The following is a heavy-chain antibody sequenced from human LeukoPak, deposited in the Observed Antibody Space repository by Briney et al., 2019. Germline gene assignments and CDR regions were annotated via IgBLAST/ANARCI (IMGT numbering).Heavy chain of an antibody. CDR1: GGSISSYY. J-gene: IGHJ4*02. Sequence: SETLSLTCTVSGGSISSYYWSWIRQPPGKGLEWIGYIYYSGSTNYNPSLKSRVTISVDTSKNQFSLKLSSVTAADTAVYCCARDRGSGSIFDYWGQGTLVTVSS. V-gene: IGHV4-59*01. D-gene: IGHD3-10*01. CDR3: ARDRGSGSIFDY. CDR2: IYYSGST.